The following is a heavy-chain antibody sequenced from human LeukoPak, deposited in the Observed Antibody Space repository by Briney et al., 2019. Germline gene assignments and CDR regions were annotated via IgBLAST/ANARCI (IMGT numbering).Heavy chain of an antibody. CDR2: ISSDGGSN. V-gene: IGHV3-30*18. CDR1: GFTFSTYG. Sequence: PGGSLRLSCAASGFTFSTYGMHWVRQAPGEGLEWVASISSDGGSNIYADSVKGRFTISRDNSKNTLYLQMNSLRAEDTAVYYCAKGPHGSGSYWDPVGYYYYMDVWGKGTTVTVSS. CDR3: AKGPHGSGSYWDPVGYYYYMDV. D-gene: IGHD3-10*01. J-gene: IGHJ6*03.